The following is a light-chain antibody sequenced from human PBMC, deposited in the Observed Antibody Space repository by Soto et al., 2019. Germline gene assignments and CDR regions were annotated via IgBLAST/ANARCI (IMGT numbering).Light chain of an antibody. V-gene: IGKV3-20*01. J-gene: IGKJ4*01. CDR1: QTISSNY. CDR2: GIS. Sequence: EIVLTQSPGTLSLSPGERATLSCRASQTISSNYFAWYQQKPGQAPRLLIHGISTRATGIPDRFSGGGSGTDFTLTISRLEPEDFAVYYCQQFSSYPLTFGGGTKVDIK. CDR3: QQFSSYPLT.